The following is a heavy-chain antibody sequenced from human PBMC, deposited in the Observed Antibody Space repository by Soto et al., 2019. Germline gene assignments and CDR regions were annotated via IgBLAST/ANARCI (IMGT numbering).Heavy chain of an antibody. Sequence: EVQLVASGGGLVQPGGSLRLSCAASGFTFSSYWMSWVRQAPGKGLEWVANIKQDGSEKYYVDSVKGRFTISRDNAKNSLYLKMNSLRAEDTAVYYCARDLIAARDWYFDLWGRGTLVTVSS. D-gene: IGHD6-6*01. J-gene: IGHJ2*01. CDR2: IKQDGSEK. V-gene: IGHV3-7*01. CDR1: GFTFSSYW. CDR3: ARDLIAARDWYFDL.